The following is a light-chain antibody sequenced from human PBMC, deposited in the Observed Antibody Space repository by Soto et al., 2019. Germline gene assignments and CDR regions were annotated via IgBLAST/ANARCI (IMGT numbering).Light chain of an antibody. Sequence: QSVLTQPASMSGSPGQSITISCTGTSSDVGGYNYVSWYQQHPGKAPKLMIYEVSHRPSGVSDRFSGSKSGNTASLTISGLQAEDEADYYCSSYTTTSTLLYVFGAGTKVTVL. CDR1: SSDVGGYNY. CDR2: EVS. CDR3: SSYTTTSTLLYV. V-gene: IGLV2-14*01. J-gene: IGLJ1*01.